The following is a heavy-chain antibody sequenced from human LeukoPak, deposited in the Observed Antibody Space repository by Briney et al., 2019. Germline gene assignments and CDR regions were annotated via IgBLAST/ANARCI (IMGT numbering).Heavy chain of an antibody. J-gene: IGHJ4*02. Sequence: GSVKISCKASGYTFTSYYMHWVRQPPGQGLEWMGIINPSGGSTSYAQKFQGRVTMTRDMSTSTVYMELSSLRSADTAVYYCATVREASSGDDPYYFDYWGQGTLVTVSS. CDR1: GYTFTSYY. V-gene: IGHV1-46*01. CDR3: ATVREASSGDDPYYFDY. D-gene: IGHD3-22*01. CDR2: INPSGGST.